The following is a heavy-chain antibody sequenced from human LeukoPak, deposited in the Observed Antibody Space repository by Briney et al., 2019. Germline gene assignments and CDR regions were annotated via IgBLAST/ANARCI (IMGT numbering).Heavy chain of an antibody. CDR2: ISSSSSYI. CDR3: ARDREWELLDAPFDY. J-gene: IGHJ4*02. D-gene: IGHD1-26*01. V-gene: IGHV3-21*01. Sequence: GGSLRLSCAASGFTFSSCTMNWVRQAPGKGLEWVSSISSSSSYIYYADSVKGRFTISRDNAKNSLFLQMNSLGAEDTAVYYCARDREWELLDAPFDYWGQGTLVTVSS. CDR1: GFTFSSCT.